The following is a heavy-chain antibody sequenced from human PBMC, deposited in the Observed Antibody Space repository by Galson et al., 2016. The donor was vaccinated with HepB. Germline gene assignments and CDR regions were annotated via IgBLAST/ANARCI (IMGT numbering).Heavy chain of an antibody. V-gene: IGHV3-74*01. CDR3: ARYRSMDV. D-gene: IGHD3-16*02. J-gene: IGHJ6*02. CDR1: GFTFSTSW. Sequence: SLRLSCAASGFTFSTSWMHWVRQAQGKGLVWVSRISADGSSTIYADSVKGRFTVSRDNAKNTLYLQMNSLRAEDTAVYYCARYRSMDVWGQGTTVTVSS. CDR2: ISADGSST.